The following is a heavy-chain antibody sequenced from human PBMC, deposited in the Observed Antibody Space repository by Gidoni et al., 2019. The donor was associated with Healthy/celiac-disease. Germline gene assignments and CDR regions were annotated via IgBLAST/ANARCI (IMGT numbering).Heavy chain of an antibody. CDR1: GFTFSSYA. J-gene: IGHJ4*02. D-gene: IGHD5-12*01. V-gene: IGHV3-30*04. Sequence: QVQLVESGGGVVQPGRSLRLSCAASGFTFSSYAMHWVRQAPGKGLEWVAVISYDGSNKYYADSVKGRFTISRDNSKNTVYLQMNSLRAEDTAVYYCARDEDRDGYNYGHFDYWGQGTLVTVSS. CDR2: ISYDGSNK. CDR3: ARDEDRDGYNYGHFDY.